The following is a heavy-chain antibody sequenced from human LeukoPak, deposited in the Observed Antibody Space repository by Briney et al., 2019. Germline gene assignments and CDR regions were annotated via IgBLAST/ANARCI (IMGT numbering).Heavy chain of an antibody. CDR2: ITESGGST. Sequence: PGGSLRLSCAASGFTFNTYAMSWVRQAPGKGLEWVSTITESGGSTYYADSVKGRFTISRDNSKNTLRLQMNSLRPEDTAVYSCARQSSGWSYFDCWGQGILVTVSS. J-gene: IGHJ4*02. CDR1: GFTFNTYA. V-gene: IGHV3-23*01. CDR3: ARQSSGWSYFDC. D-gene: IGHD6-19*01.